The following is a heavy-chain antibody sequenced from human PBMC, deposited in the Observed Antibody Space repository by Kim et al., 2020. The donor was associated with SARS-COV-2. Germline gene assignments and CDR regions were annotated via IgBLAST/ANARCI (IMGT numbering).Heavy chain of an antibody. J-gene: IGHJ4*02. D-gene: IGHD5-18*01. CDR3: ARDPVDTAMVTPRGYFDY. Sequence: KGRFTISRDNSKNTLYLQMNSLRAQDTAVYYCARDPVDTAMVTPRGYFDYWGQGTLVTVSS. V-gene: IGHV3-66*01.